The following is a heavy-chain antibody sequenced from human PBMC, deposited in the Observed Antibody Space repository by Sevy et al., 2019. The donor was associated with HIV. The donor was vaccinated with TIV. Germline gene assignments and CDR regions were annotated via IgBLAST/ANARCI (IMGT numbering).Heavy chain of an antibody. V-gene: IGHV3-43*01. CDR2: IGSDGAYI. CDR1: GFTFDDYT. D-gene: IGHD3-16*01. CDR3: TRGRVGPTPVDFYFDY. Sequence: GGSLRLSCTASGFTFDDYTMHWVRQVPGRGLEWVSLIGSDGAYIYYADSVRGRFTISRDNNKNSLYLQMNSLTTGDTALSYCTRGRVGPTPVDFYFDYWGQGTLVTVSS. J-gene: IGHJ4*02.